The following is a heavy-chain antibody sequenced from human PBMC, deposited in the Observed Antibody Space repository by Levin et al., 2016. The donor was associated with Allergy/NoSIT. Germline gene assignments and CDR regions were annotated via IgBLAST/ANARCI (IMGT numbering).Heavy chain of an antibody. CDR3: AREGGLSIAARPGWFDP. V-gene: IGHV3-21*01. CDR2: ISSSSSYI. CDR1: GFTFSSYS. Sequence: GESLKISCAASGFTFSSYSMNWVRQAPGKGLEWVSSISSSSSYIYYADSVKGRFTISRDNAKNSLYLQMNSLRAEDTAVYYCAREGGLSIAARPGWFDPWGQGTLVTVSS. D-gene: IGHD6-6*01. J-gene: IGHJ5*02.